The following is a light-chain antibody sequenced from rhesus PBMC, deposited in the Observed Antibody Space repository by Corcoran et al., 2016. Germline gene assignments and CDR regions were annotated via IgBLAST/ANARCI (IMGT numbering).Light chain of an antibody. Sequence: DIQMTQSPSSLSASVGDTVTITCRASQRINNRLAWYQQKPGKAPKLRIYKASSLQNGVPSTFSGGGSGTDFTLTISSLQSEDFATYFCQQYSGNPWTFGQGTKVEIK. CDR1: QRINNR. CDR2: KAS. J-gene: IGKJ1*01. V-gene: IGKV1-22*01. CDR3: QQYSGNPWT.